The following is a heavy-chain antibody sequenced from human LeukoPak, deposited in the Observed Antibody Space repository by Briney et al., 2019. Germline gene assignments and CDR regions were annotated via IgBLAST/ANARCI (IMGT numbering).Heavy chain of an antibody. CDR1: GGSISSYY. J-gene: IGHJ4*02. V-gene: IGHV4-59*01. D-gene: IGHD5-18*01. CDR2: IYYTGAT. CDR3: ARAGYSYSTGYYFDY. Sequence: SGTLSLTCTVSGGSISSYYWSWIRLPPGKGLEWIGYIYYTGATYYNPSLKSRVTISLGTSKNQFSLKLSSVTAADAAVYYCARAGYSYSTGYYFDYWGQGALVTVYS.